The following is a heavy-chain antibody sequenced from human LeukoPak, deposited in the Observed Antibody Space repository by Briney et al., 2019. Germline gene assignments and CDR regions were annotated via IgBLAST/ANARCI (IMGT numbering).Heavy chain of an antibody. CDR3: ARGVRYSYATDPWFDP. Sequence: ASVKVSCKASGYTFTSYDINWVRQATGQGLEWMGWMNPNSGNTGYAQKFQGRVTMTRNTSISTAYMELSSLRSEDTAVYYCARGVRYSYATDPWFDPWGQGTLVTVSS. V-gene: IGHV1-8*01. D-gene: IGHD5-18*01. CDR1: GYTFTSYD. J-gene: IGHJ5*02. CDR2: MNPNSGNT.